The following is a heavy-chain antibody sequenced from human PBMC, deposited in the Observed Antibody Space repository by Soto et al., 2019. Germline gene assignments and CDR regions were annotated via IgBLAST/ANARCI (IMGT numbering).Heavy chain of an antibody. Sequence: DVQLVESGGGIVQPGGSLRLSCAASGFTVTSYWMHWVRQAPGKGLVWVSRTSPAGSSTYYADFVRGRFTISKDTAKNTLYLQMNSLRAEDTAVYYCARADIAAAGTSVYNWFDPWGQGTLVTVSS. J-gene: IGHJ5*02. V-gene: IGHV3-74*01. D-gene: IGHD6-13*01. CDR2: TSPAGSST. CDR1: GFTVTSYW. CDR3: ARADIAAAGTSVYNWFDP.